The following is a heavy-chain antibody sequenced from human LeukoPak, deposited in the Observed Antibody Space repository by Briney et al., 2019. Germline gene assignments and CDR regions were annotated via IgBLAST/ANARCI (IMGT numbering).Heavy chain of an antibody. J-gene: IGHJ4*02. V-gene: IGHV1-18*01. Sequence: ASVKVSCKASGYTFTSYGISWVRQAPGQGLEWMGWISAYNGNTNYAQKLQGRVTMTTDTSTSTAYMELRSLRSDDTAVYYCAKSLMKTYYYDSSGYYQDYWGQGTLVTVSS. CDR2: ISAYNGNT. CDR3: AKSLMKTYYYDSSGYYQDY. D-gene: IGHD3-22*01. CDR1: GYTFTSYG.